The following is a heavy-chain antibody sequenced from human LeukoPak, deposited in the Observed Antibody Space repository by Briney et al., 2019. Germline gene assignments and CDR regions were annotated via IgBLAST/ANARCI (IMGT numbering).Heavy chain of an antibody. J-gene: IGHJ4*02. Sequence: GGSLRLSCAASGFIFTDYGFHWVRQPRGKGLEWVAAICSDATNMYCGNSVKGRLVIQRDDFQNTVYLEMSSLRAEDTAVYYCAKDAQRGFDYSNSFQYWGQGSLVTVSS. CDR3: AKDAQRGFDYSNSFQY. CDR1: GFIFTDYG. D-gene: IGHD4-11*01. V-gene: IGHV3-33*06. CDR2: ICSDATNM.